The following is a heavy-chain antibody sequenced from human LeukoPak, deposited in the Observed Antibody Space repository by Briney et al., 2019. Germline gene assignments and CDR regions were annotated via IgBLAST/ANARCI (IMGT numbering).Heavy chain of an antibody. CDR3: AREEWIQLWSTGAFDI. J-gene: IGHJ3*02. V-gene: IGHV3-30-3*01. Sequence: GGSLRLSCAASGFTFSSYAMHWVRQAPGKGLEWVAVISYDGSNKYCADSVKGRFTISRDNSRNTLYLQMNSLRAEDTAVYYCAREEWIQLWSTGAFDIWGQGTMVTVSS. CDR2: ISYDGSNK. CDR1: GFTFSSYA. D-gene: IGHD5-18*01.